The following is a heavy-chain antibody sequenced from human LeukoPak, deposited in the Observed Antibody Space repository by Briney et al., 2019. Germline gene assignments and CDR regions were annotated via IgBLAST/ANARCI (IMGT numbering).Heavy chain of an antibody. Sequence: GGSLILSCSASGFTFSSSAMSWVRQAPGKGLEWVSAIGTSGDRTFYADSVKGRFTISSDNSKNTLYLQMNSLRAEDTAVYYCARDRPYFDYWGQGTLVTVSS. V-gene: IGHV3-23*01. CDR3: ARDRPYFDY. CDR1: GFTFSSSA. J-gene: IGHJ4*01. CDR2: IGTSGDRT.